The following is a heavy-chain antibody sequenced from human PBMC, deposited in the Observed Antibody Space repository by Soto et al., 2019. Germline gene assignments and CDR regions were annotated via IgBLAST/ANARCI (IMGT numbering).Heavy chain of an antibody. Sequence: QVQLVQSGAEVKKPGASVKVSCRTSGYSFSNYAISWVRQAPGQGLEWMGWISAKNGNTNYAQKFQGRVTMTTDTSTNTAHMELRSLRSDDTAVYYCAVDCGGGTCYTGYWGQGTLVSVSS. D-gene: IGHD2-15*01. V-gene: IGHV1-18*01. CDR1: GYSFSNYA. J-gene: IGHJ4*02. CDR2: ISAKNGNT. CDR3: AVDCGGGTCYTGY.